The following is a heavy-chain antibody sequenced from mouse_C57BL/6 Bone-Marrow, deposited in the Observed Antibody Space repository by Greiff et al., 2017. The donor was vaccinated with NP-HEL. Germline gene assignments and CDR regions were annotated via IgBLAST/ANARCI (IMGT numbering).Heavy chain of an antibody. CDR2: IHPNSGST. J-gene: IGHJ1*03. CDR3: ARSRPWYFDV. CDR1: GYTFTSYW. V-gene: IGHV1-64*01. Sequence: VQLQQPGAELVKPGASVKLSCKASGYTFTSYWMHWVKQRPGQGLEWIGMIHPNSGSTNYNEKFKGKATLTVDKSSSTAYMQLSSLTSADSAVYYCARSRPWYFDVWGTGTTVTVSS.